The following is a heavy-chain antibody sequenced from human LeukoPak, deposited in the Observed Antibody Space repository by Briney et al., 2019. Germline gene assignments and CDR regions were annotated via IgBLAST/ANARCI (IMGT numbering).Heavy chain of an antibody. D-gene: IGHD6-19*01. CDR2: ISGSGGST. CDR1: GFTFSSYG. CDR3: AKDRGSSGWYGGWFDP. J-gene: IGHJ5*02. Sequence: GGSLRLSCAASGFTFSSYGMHWVRQAPGKGLEWVSAISGSGGSTYYADSVKGRFTISRDNSKNTLYLQMNSLRAEDTAICYCAKDRGSSGWYGGWFDPWGQGTLVTVSS. V-gene: IGHV3-23*01.